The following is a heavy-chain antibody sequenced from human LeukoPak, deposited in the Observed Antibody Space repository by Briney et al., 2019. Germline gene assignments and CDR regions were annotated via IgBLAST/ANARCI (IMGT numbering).Heavy chain of an antibody. CDR1: GGSISSYY. D-gene: IGHD7-27*01. CDR3: ARGQTWGFDDAFDI. CDR2: IYTSGST. J-gene: IGHJ3*02. V-gene: IGHV4-4*07. Sequence: SETLSLTCTVSGGSISSYYWSWIRQPAGKGLEWIGRIYTSGSTNYNPSLKSRVTISVDTSKNQFSLKLSSVTAADTAVYYCARGQTWGFDDAFDIWGQGTMVTVSS.